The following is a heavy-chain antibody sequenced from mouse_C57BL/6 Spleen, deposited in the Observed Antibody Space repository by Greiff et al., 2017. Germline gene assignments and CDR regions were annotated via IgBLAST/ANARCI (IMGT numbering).Heavy chain of an antibody. V-gene: IGHV3-6*01. D-gene: IGHD2-5*01. CDR2: ISYDGSN. CDR3: AREYYSNSYYAMDY. CDR1: GYSITSGYY. Sequence: DVQLQESGPGLVKPSQSLSLTCSVTGYSITSGYYWNWIRQFPGNKLEWMGYISYDGSNNYNPSLKNRISITRDTSKNQFFLKLNSVTTEDTATYYCAREYYSNSYYAMDYWGQGTSVTVSS. J-gene: IGHJ4*01.